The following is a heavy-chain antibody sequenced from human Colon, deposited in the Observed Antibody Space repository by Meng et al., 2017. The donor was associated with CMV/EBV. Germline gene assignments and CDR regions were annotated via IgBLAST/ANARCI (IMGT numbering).Heavy chain of an antibody. D-gene: IGHD3-9*01. CDR3: ARQVRLDGRFDY. CDR1: GFTFDDYG. J-gene: IGHJ4*02. Sequence: GESLKISCAASGFTFDDYGMSWVRQAPGKGLEWVGVSYGAGPTDSAGSAKGRFTISRDNSKNTLFLQMNSLRPEDTGVYYCARQVRLDGRFDYWGQGTLVTVSS. CDR2: SYGAGPT. V-gene: IGHV3-66*02.